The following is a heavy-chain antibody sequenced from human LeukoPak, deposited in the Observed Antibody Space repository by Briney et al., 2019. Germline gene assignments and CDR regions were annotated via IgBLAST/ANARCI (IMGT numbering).Heavy chain of an antibody. D-gene: IGHD4-23*01. CDR2: ISGSGGST. CDR1: GFTFSSYA. V-gene: IGHV3-23*01. CDR3: AKFPLKYGGNSVGAFDI. Sequence: PGGSLRLSCAASGFTFSSYAMSWVRQAPGKGLEWVSAISGSGGSTYYADSVKGRFTISRDNSKNTLYLQMNSLRAEDTAVYYCAKFPLKYGGNSVGAFDIWGQGTMVTVSS. J-gene: IGHJ3*02.